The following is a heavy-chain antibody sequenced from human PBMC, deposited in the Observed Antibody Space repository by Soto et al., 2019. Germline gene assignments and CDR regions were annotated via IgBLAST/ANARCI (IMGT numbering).Heavy chain of an antibody. D-gene: IGHD4-17*01. Sequence: PGGSLRLSCVASGFTFSSYAMHWVRQAPGKGLERVAHISYDESNKYYADSVKGRFAISRDNSKNTLYLQMNSLRAEDTAIYFCAREDYGDYGTVFDYWGQGT. CDR2: ISYDESNK. J-gene: IGHJ4*02. CDR1: GFTFSSYA. CDR3: AREDYGDYGTVFDY. V-gene: IGHV3-30*09.